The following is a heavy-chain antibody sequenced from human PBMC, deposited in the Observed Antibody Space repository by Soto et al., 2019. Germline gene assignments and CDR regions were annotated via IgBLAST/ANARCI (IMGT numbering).Heavy chain of an antibody. CDR3: TRHHPHHYDSSGYFDY. Sequence: ETLSLTCAVYGGSFSGYYWSWIRQPPGKGLEWIGEINHSGSTNYNPSLKSRVTISVDTSKNQFSLKLSSVTAADTAVYYCTRHHPHHYDSSGYFDYWGQGTLVTVSS. V-gene: IGHV4-34*01. D-gene: IGHD3-22*01. CDR1: GGSFSGYY. J-gene: IGHJ4*02. CDR2: INHSGST.